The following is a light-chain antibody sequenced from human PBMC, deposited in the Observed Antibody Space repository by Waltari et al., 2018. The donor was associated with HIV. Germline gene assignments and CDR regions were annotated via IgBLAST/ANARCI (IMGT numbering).Light chain of an antibody. CDR3: QAWTSPGSI. Sequence: EWRQPPSMSVSAGHTVTITPSVDVLGPKHLYWYQQRPGQSPVLVMSKDNKRPSGIPERFSASKSGNTATLTISGTQTLDEATYYCQAWTSPGSIFGGGTMLTVL. V-gene: IGLV3-1*01. CDR2: KDN. J-gene: IGLJ2*01. CDR1: VLGPKH.